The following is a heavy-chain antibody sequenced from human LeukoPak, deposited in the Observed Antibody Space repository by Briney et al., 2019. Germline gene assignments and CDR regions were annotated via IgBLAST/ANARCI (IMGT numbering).Heavy chain of an antibody. J-gene: IGHJ4*02. V-gene: IGHV4-59*01. CDR1: GGSMSSYY. D-gene: IGHD6-19*01. Sequence: PSETLSLTCTVSGGSMSSYYWNCIRQPPGKGLEWIGYIYTGGSTNYNPSLKSRVTISVDTSKNQFSLKLSSVTAADTAVYYCARGLAGVYWGQGTLVTVSS. CDR2: IYTGGST. CDR3: ARGLAGVY.